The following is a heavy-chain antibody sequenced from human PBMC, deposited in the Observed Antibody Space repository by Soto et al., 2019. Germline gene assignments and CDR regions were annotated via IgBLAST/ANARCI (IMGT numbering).Heavy chain of an antibody. Sequence: SETLSLTCTVSGGSISSYYWGWIRQPPGKGLEWIGSIYYSGSTYYNPSIKSRVTISVDTSKNHFSLKLSSVTAADTAVYYCATQEVGGSYVYTFDPWGQGTLVTVSS. J-gene: IGHJ5*02. CDR3: ATQEVGGSYVYTFDP. CDR2: IYYSGST. CDR1: GGSISSYY. D-gene: IGHD1-26*01. V-gene: IGHV4-39*02.